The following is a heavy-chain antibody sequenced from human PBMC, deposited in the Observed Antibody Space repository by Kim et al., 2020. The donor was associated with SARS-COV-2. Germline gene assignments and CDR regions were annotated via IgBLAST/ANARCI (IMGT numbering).Heavy chain of an antibody. CDR1: GYSFISYA. J-gene: IGHJ4*02. V-gene: IGHV7-4-1*02. Sequence: ASVKVSCKASGYSFISYAMNWVRQAPGQGLEWMGWINTNTGNPTYAQGFTGRFVFSLDTSVTTAYLQITSLKAEDTAVYYCARALVGAIPVVFDYWGQGTLVTVSS. D-gene: IGHD1-26*01. CDR2: INTNTGNP. CDR3: ARALVGAIPVVFDY.